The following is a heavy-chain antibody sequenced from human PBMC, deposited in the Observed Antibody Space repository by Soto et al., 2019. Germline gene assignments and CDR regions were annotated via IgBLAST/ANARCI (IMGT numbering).Heavy chain of an antibody. CDR3: AREGYSSSLDY. V-gene: IGHV3-33*01. CDR1: GFTFSSYG. Sequence: QVQLVESGGGVVQPGRSLRLSCAASGFTFSSYGMHWVRQAPGKGLEWVAVIWYDGSNKYYADSVKGRFTISRDNSKNTLYLQMNSLRAEDTAVYYCAREGYSSSLDYWGQGTLVTVSS. D-gene: IGHD6-13*01. CDR2: IWYDGSNK. J-gene: IGHJ4*02.